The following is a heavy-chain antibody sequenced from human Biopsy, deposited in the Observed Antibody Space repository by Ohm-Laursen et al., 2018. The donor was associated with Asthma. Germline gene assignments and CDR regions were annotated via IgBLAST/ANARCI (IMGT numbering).Heavy chain of an antibody. V-gene: IGHV1-2*06. D-gene: IGHD1-7*01. Sequence: ASVKVSCKASGYTFTGYYMHWVRQAPGQGLEWMGRINPNSGGTNYAQKFQGRVTMTRDTSISTAYMELSRLRSDDTAVYYCAREGITGTTAWFDPRGQGTLVTVSS. CDR1: GYTFTGYY. CDR2: INPNSGGT. CDR3: AREGITGTTAWFDP. J-gene: IGHJ5*02.